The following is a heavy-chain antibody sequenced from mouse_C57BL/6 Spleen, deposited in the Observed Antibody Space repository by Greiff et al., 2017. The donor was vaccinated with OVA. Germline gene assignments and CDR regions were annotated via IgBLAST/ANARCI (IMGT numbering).Heavy chain of an antibody. V-gene: IGHV1-4*01. CDR1: GYTFTSYT. CDR2: INPSSGYT. Sequence: QVQLKQSGAELARPGASVKMSCKASGYTFTSYTMHWVKQRPGQGLEWIGYINPSSGYTKYNQKFKDKATLTADKSSSTAYMQLSSLTSEDSAVYYCANYDYDVGSWFAYWGQGTLVTVSA. CDR3: ANYDYDVGSWFAY. J-gene: IGHJ3*01. D-gene: IGHD2-4*01.